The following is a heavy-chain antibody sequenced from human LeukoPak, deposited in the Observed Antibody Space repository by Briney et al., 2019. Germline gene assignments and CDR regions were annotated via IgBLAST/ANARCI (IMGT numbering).Heavy chain of an antibody. D-gene: IGHD3-10*01. J-gene: IGHJ4*02. CDR1: GGSISSSSYY. Sequence: PSETLSLTCTVSGGSISSSSYYWGWTRQPPGKGLEWIGSIYYSGSTYYNPSLKSRVTISVDTSKNQFSLKLSSVTAADTAVYYCARHAANTMVRGVIFDYWGQGTLVTVSS. CDR2: IYYSGST. CDR3: ARHAANTMVRGVIFDY. V-gene: IGHV4-39*01.